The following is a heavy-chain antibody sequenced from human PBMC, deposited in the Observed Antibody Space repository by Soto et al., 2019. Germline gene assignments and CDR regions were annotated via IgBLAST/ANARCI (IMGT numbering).Heavy chain of an antibody. V-gene: IGHV3-21*01. D-gene: IGHD6-19*01. CDR1: GFTFSTYI. Sequence: PGGSLRLSCAASGFTFSTYIMNWVRQAPGKGLEWVSSISSSSTYIYYADSVKGRFTISRDNSKNTLYLQMNSLRAEDTAVYYCATRSSSGWQMDVWGKGTTVTVSS. J-gene: IGHJ6*04. CDR2: ISSSSTYI. CDR3: ATRSSSGWQMDV.